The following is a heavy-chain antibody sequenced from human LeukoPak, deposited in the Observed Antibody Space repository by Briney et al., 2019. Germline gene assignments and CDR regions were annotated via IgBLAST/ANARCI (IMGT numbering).Heavy chain of an antibody. CDR1: GFTFSSYG. Sequence: GRSLRLSCAASGFTFSSYGMHWVRQAPGKGLEWVAVISYDGSNKYYTDSVKGRFTISRDNSKNTLYLQMNSLRAEDTAVYYCAKDQLWFGFNYFDYWGQGTLVTVSS. D-gene: IGHD3-10*01. J-gene: IGHJ4*02. V-gene: IGHV3-30*18. CDR3: AKDQLWFGFNYFDY. CDR2: ISYDGSNK.